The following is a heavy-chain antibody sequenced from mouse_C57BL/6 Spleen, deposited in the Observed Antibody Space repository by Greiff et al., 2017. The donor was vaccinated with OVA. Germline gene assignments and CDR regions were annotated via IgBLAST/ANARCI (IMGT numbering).Heavy chain of an antibody. CDR2: ISDGGSYT. J-gene: IGHJ4*01. V-gene: IGHV5-4*03. Sequence: DVMLVESGGGLVKPGGSLKLSCAASGFTFSSYAMSWVRQTPEKRLEWVATISDGGSYTYYPDNVKGRFTISRDNAKNNLYLQMSHLKSEDTAMYYCARYSNYYYYAMDYWGQGTSVTVSS. D-gene: IGHD2-5*01. CDR1: GFTFSSYA. CDR3: ARYSNYYYYAMDY.